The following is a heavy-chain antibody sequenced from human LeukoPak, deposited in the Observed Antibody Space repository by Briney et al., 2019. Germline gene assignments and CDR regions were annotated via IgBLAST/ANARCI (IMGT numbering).Heavy chain of an antibody. D-gene: IGHD3-22*01. V-gene: IGHV3-30*02. CDR3: AKDSSVYYYDSRNFDY. CDR1: GFTFSSYG. CDR2: IRFDANNK. Sequence: GGSLRLSCATSGFTFSSYGMHWVRQAPGKGLEWVAFIRFDANNKYYADSVKGRLTISRDNSKNTLYLEMNSLRAEDTAVYYCAKDSSVYYYDSRNFDYWGQGTLVTVSS. J-gene: IGHJ4*02.